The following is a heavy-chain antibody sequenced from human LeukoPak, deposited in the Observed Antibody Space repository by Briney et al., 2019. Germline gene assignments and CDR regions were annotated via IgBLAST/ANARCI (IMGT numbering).Heavy chain of an antibody. CDR2: IYYSGST. V-gene: IGHV4-59*01. J-gene: IGHJ6*02. CDR1: GGSISSYY. CDR3: ARDPYGMDV. Sequence: MPSETLSLTCTVSGGSISSYYWSWIRQPPGKGLKWIGYIYYSGSTNYNPSLKSRVTISVDTSKNQFSLKLSSVTAADTAVYYCARDPYGMDVWGQGTTVTVSS.